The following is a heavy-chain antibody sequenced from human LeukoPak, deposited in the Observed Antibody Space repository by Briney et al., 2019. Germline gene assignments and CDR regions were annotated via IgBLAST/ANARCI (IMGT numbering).Heavy chain of an antibody. Sequence: GASVKVSCKASGYTFTGYYMHWVRQAPGQGLEWMGRINPNSGGTNYAQKFQGRVTMTRDTSISTAYMELSRLRSDDTAVYYCARDRSGPYSSSWYQPYYFDYWGQGTLVTVSS. D-gene: IGHD6-13*01. CDR2: INPNSGGT. J-gene: IGHJ4*02. CDR1: GYTFTGYY. V-gene: IGHV1-2*06. CDR3: ARDRSGPYSSSWYQPYYFDY.